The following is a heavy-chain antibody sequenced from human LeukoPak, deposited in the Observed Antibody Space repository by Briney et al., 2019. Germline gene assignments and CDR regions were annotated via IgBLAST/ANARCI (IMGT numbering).Heavy chain of an antibody. CDR1: GGSISNSY. V-gene: IGHV4-59*01. D-gene: IGHD5-18*01. J-gene: IGHJ4*02. CDR2: IYKSETT. CDR3: ARGVGYSYGLDY. Sequence: PSETLSLTCTVSGGSISNSYWSWIRQPPGKGLEWIGFIYKSETTSYSPSLQSRVTISVDTSKSQFSLKLSSVTAADTAVYYCARGVGYSYGLDYWGQGTLVIVSS.